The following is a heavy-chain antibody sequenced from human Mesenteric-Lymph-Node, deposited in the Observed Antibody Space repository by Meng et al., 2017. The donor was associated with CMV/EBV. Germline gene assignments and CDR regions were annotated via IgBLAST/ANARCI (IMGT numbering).Heavy chain of an antibody. V-gene: IGHV1-8*01. CDR1: GYTFTSYD. CDR3: VTDVFGLASD. Sequence: ASVKVSCKASGYTFTSYDINWVRQATGQGLEWMGWMNPNSGNTGYAQKFRGRVTMTRDTSISTAYLELTSLTSADTAVYYCVTDVFGLASDWGQGTLVTVSS. D-gene: IGHD3/OR15-3a*01. CDR2: MNPNSGNT. J-gene: IGHJ4*02.